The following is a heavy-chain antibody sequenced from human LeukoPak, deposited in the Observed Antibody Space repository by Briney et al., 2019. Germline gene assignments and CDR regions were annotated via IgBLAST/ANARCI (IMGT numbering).Heavy chain of an antibody. CDR2: INPNSGGT. Sequence: ASVKVSCKASGYTFTGYYMHWVRQAPGQGLEWMGRINPNSGGTNYAQKFQGRVTMTRDTSISTAYMELSRLRSHDTAVYYCARDRHYYDSSGHFDYWGQGTLVTVSS. V-gene: IGHV1-2*06. CDR1: GYTFTGYY. CDR3: ARDRHYYDSSGHFDY. D-gene: IGHD3-22*01. J-gene: IGHJ4*02.